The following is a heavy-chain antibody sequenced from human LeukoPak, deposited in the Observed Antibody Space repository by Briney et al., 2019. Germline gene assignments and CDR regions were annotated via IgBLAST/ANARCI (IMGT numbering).Heavy chain of an antibody. CDR3: ARSIRGYSSGWYYFDY. V-gene: IGHV4-34*01. Sequence: SETLSLTCAVYGGSFTNYYWSWIRQPPGKGLEWIGEINHSGSTKYNPSLKSRVTISVDTSKNQFSVKLSSVTAADTAVYYCARSIRGYSSGWYYFDYWGQGTLITVSS. D-gene: IGHD6-19*01. CDR1: GGSFTNYY. CDR2: INHSGST. J-gene: IGHJ4*02.